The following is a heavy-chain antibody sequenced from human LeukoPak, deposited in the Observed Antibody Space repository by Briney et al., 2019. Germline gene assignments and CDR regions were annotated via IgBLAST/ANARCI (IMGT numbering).Heavy chain of an antibody. Sequence: GGSLRLSCAASGFTFSSYEMNWVRQAPGKGLEWVAVISYDGSNKYYADSVKGRFTISRDNSENTLYLQMNSLRAEDTAVYYCARERGSGWAAYFDYWGQGTLVTVSS. CDR1: GFTFSSYE. CDR2: ISYDGSNK. CDR3: ARERGSGWAAYFDY. J-gene: IGHJ4*02. V-gene: IGHV3-30*04. D-gene: IGHD6-19*01.